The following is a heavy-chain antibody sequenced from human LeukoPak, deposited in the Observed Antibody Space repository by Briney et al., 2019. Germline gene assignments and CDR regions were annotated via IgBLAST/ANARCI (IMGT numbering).Heavy chain of an antibody. CDR3: ACGAVGATENDY. J-gene: IGHJ4*02. Sequence: AGGCLRLSCAASGFTFSKYSTHWVRQAPGKGLEWVSYIIRVSSTTYYADSVKGRFTISRDNAKKSQYLQINRRREENTVVYYCACGAVGATENDYWGQGTLVTVSS. CDR1: GFTFSKYS. V-gene: IGHV3-48*02. CDR2: IIRVSSTT. D-gene: IGHD1-26*01.